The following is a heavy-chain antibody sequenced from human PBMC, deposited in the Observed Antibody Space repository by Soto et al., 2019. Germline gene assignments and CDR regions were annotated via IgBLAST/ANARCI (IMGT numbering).Heavy chain of an antibody. CDR3: AKDSAPDPRMGIYAFDI. V-gene: IGHV3-23*01. CDR2: ISGSGGST. Sequence: GGSLRLSCAASGFTFSSYAMSWVRQAPGKGLEWVSAISGSGGSTYYADSVKGRFTISRDNSKNTLYLQMNSLTAEDTAVYYGAKDSAPDPRMGIYAFDIWGQGTMVTVSS. CDR1: GFTFSSYA. J-gene: IGHJ3*02. D-gene: IGHD3-16*01.